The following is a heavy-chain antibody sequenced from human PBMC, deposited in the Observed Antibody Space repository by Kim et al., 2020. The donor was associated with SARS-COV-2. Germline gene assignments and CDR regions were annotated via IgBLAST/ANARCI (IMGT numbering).Heavy chain of an antibody. CDR2: ISSSGSTI. CDR1: GFTFSSYE. CDR3: ARVSPNGYYFDS. Sequence: GGSLRLSCAASGFTFSSYEMNWVRQAPGKGLEWVSYISSSGSTIYYADSVKGRFTISRDNAKNSLYLQMNSLRAEDTAVYYCARVSPNGYYFDSWGQGTLVTVSS. D-gene: IGHD7-27*01. J-gene: IGHJ4*02. V-gene: IGHV3-48*03.